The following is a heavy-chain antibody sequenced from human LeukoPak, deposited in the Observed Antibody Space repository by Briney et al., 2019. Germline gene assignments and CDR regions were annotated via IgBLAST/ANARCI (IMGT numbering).Heavy chain of an antibody. Sequence: SVKVSCKASRGTFSSYAISWVRQAPGQGLEWMGGIIPIFGTANYAQKFQGRVTITADESTSTAYMELSSLRSEDTAVYYCATLYYDILTGKYYYYGMDVWGQGTTVTVSS. CDR2: IIPIFGTA. CDR1: RGTFSSYA. CDR3: ATLYYDILTGKYYYYGMDV. J-gene: IGHJ6*02. D-gene: IGHD3-9*01. V-gene: IGHV1-69*13.